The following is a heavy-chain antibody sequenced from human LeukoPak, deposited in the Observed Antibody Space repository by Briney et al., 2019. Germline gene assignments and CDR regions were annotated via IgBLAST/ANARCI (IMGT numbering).Heavy chain of an antibody. D-gene: IGHD3-9*01. CDR1: GFSFNDYT. V-gene: IGHV3-21*01. CDR3: ARDSPGYDILTGSRTGAFDY. J-gene: IGHJ4*02. CDR2: ISSSRTYI. Sequence: GGSLRLSCAASGFSFNDYTMNWVRQAPGKGLEWVSSISSSRTYIYYADSVKGRVTISRDNPKSSLYLQMNSLRAEDTAVYYFARDSPGYDILTGSRTGAFDYWGQGTLVTVSS.